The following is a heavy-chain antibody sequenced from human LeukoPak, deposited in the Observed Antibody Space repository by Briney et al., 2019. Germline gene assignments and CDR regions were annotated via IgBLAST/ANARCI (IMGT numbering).Heavy chain of an antibody. Sequence: SETLSLTCTVSGGSVSSGSYYWSWIRQPPGKGLEWIGYIYYSGSTNYNPSLKSRVTISVDTSKNQFSLKLSSVTAADTAVYYCTRVSGYYPKQYFQHWGQGTLVTVSS. D-gene: IGHD3-3*01. CDR2: IYYSGST. CDR3: TRVSGYYPKQYFQH. CDR1: GGSVSSGSYY. J-gene: IGHJ1*01. V-gene: IGHV4-61*01.